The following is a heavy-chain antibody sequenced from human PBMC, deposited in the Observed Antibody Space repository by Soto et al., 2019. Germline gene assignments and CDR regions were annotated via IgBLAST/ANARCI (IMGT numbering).Heavy chain of an antibody. CDR3: AKLPYGDYGNFDY. D-gene: IGHD4-17*01. J-gene: IGHJ4*02. CDR1: GFTFSSYA. Sequence: VQLLESGGTLVQPGGSLRLSCAASGFTFSSYAMHWVRQAPGEGLEWVSAISDSGGTTYYADSVKGRFTISRDNSKNTLYLQMNNLRAEDTAVYSCAKLPYGDYGNFDYWGQGTLVTVSS. V-gene: IGHV3-23*01. CDR2: ISDSGGTT.